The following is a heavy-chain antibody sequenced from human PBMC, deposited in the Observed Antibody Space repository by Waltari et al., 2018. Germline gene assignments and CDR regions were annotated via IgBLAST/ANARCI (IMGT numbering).Heavy chain of an antibody. CDR1: GGSISSSSYY. CDR3: AKAWGKWLRNWYFDL. CDR2: IYYSGST. D-gene: IGHD5-12*01. Sequence: QLQLQESGPGLVKPSETLSLTCTVSGGSISSSSYYWGWIRQPPGKGLEWIGSIYYSGSTYYNPSLKSRVTISVDTSKNQFSLKLSSVTAADTAVYYCAKAWGKWLRNWYFDLWGRGTLVTVSS. J-gene: IGHJ2*01. V-gene: IGHV4-39*07.